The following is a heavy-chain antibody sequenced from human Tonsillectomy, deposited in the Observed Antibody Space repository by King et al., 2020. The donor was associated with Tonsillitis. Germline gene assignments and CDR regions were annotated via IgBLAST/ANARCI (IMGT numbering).Heavy chain of an antibody. D-gene: IGHD4-11*01. J-gene: IGHJ4*02. CDR1: GGSISSYY. V-gene: IGHV4-59*01. CDR2: IYYSGST. Sequence: QLQESGPGLVKPSETLSLTCTVSGGSISSYYWSWIRPPPGKGLEWIGYIYYSGSTNYNPSLKSRVTISVDTSKNQFSLKLSSVTAADTAVYYCARSSPGYSNHFDYWGQGTLVTVSS. CDR3: ARSSPGYSNHFDY.